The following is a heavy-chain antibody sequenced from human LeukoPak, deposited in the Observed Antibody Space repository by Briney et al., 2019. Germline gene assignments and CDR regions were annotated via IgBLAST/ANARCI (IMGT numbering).Heavy chain of an antibody. J-gene: IGHJ4*02. CDR1: GFTFSSYA. CDR2: ISGSGGST. V-gene: IGHV3-23*01. D-gene: IGHD3-22*01. Sequence: GGSLRLSCAASGFTFSSYAMSWVRQAPGKGLEWVSAISGSGGSTYYADSVKGRFTISRDNSKNTLYLQMNSLRAEDTAVYYCAKGPYYYDSSGYSKFDYWGQGTLVTVSS. CDR3: AKGPYYYDSSGYSKFDY.